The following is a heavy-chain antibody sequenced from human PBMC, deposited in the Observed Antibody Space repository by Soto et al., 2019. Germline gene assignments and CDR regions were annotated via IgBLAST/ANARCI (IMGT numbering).Heavy chain of an antibody. CDR2: IFYSGRSGST. CDR3: ARTALGWFDP. CDR1: GGSISGYY. Sequence: PSETLSLTCIVSGGSISGYYWSWIRQPPGKGLEWIGYIFYSGRSGSTNYNPSLKSRVTISVDTSKNQFSLKLSSVTAADTAVYYCARTALGWFDPWGQGTLVTVSS. D-gene: IGHD2-21*02. V-gene: IGHV4-59*01. J-gene: IGHJ5*02.